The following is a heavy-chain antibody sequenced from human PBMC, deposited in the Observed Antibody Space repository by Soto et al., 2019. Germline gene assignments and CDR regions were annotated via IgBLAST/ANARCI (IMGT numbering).Heavy chain of an antibody. CDR1: GFTFDDYD. CDR3: ATGGGYGGNSW. D-gene: IGHD4-17*01. CDR2: INWNGHRT. J-gene: IGHJ4*02. Sequence: PGGSLRLSCAASGFTFDDYDMTWVRQAPGKGLEWVSDINWNGHRTGYADSVKGRFTISRDSAENSLYLQMNSLRAEDTALYYCATGGGYGGNSWWGQGTLVPVSS. V-gene: IGHV3-20*04.